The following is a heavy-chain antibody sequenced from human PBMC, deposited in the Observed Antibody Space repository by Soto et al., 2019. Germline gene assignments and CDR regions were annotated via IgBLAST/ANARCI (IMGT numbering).Heavy chain of an antibody. V-gene: IGHV1-18*01. J-gene: IGHJ5*02. D-gene: IGHD3-10*01. CDR2: ISAYNGNT. CDR1: GYTFTSYG. Sequence: GASLKVSCKASGYTFTSYGISWVRQAPGQGLEWMGWISAYNGNTNYAQKLQGRVTMTTDTSTSTAYMELRSLRSDDTAVYYCARDLRRSGGVRGVIIMVDPWGQGTLVTVSS. CDR3: ARDLRRSGGVRGVIIMVDP.